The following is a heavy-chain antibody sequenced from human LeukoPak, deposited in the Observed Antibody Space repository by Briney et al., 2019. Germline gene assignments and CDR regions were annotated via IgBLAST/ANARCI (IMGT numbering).Heavy chain of an antibody. CDR3: ARSWGQQLPPVY. J-gene: IGHJ4*02. Sequence: PSETLSLTCTVSGDSISSYYWSWIRQPPGKGLEWIGYIYYSGNTNYNPSLKSRVTISVDASKNQFSLKLSSVTAADTAMYYCARSWGQQLPPVYWGQGTLVTVSS. D-gene: IGHD6-13*01. CDR1: GDSISSYY. V-gene: IGHV4-59*01. CDR2: IYYSGNT.